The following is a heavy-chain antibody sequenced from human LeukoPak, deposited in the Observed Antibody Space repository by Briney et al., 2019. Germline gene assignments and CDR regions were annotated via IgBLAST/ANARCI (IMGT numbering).Heavy chain of an antibody. CDR3: AKDGELYSSGWYLNY. CDR2: IPYEGSNK. V-gene: IGHV3-30*02. J-gene: IGHJ4*02. D-gene: IGHD6-19*01. Sequence: GGSLRLSCAASGFTFSSYGMHWVRQAPGEGLEWVAFIPYEGSNKYYADSLKGRFSISRDNSKNTLYLQMNSLRAEDTAVYYCAKDGELYSSGWYLNYWGQGTLVTVSS. CDR1: GFTFSSYG.